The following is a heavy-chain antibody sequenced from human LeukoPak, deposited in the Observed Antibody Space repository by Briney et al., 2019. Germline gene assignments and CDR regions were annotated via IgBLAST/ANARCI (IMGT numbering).Heavy chain of an antibody. J-gene: IGHJ4*02. V-gene: IGHV3-23*01. D-gene: IGHD3-9*01. CDR1: GFTFSSYA. CDR3: AKRFRPGDFLTGFLGY. CDR2: ISGSGGST. Sequence: GGSLRLSCAASGFTFSSYAMSWVRQAPGKGLEWVSAISGSGGSTYYADSVKGRFTISRDNSKNTLYLQMNSLRAEDTAVYYCAKRFRPGDFLTGFLGYWGQGTLVTVSS.